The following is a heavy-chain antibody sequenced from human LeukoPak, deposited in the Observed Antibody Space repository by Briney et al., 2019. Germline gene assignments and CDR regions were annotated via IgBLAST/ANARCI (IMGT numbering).Heavy chain of an antibody. CDR3: TAPMAEGRFDY. D-gene: IGHD3-10*01. CDR1: GFTFTNVW. CDR2: IISNADGGKT. J-gene: IGHJ4*02. Sequence: GGSLRLSCAASGFTFTNVWMNWVRQAPGKGLEWVGRIISNADGGKTDYAAPVKGRFTISRDDSENTLYLQMNSLKTEDTAVYYCTAPMAEGRFDYWGQGTLVTVSS. V-gene: IGHV3-15*01.